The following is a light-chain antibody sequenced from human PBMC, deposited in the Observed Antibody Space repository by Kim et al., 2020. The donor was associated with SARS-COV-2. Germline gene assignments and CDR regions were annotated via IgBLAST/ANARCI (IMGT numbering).Light chain of an antibody. V-gene: IGLV3-19*01. CDR2: GKN. CDR3: NSRDSNDNVV. CDR1: SLRSYN. Sequence: SSELTQDPAVSVALGQTVRITCKGDSLRSYNATWYQQKPGQAPILVIYGKNNRPSGIPDRFSGSSSGNTASLTITGTQAGDEADYYCNSRDSNDNVVFGGGTQLTFL. J-gene: IGLJ2*01.